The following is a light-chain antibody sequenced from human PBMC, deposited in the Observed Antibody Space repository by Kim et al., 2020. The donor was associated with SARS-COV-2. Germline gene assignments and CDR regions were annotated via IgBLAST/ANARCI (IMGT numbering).Light chain of an antibody. CDR3: QQRNNWPPAVT. CDR2: DAS. CDR1: RGISVE. Sequence: PGERGAGCGRASRGISVELGWYEQKPGQGRGLRGYDASSRATGMADRFGGSGSGAGFTLSISSLEPDDVAIYYCQQRNNWPPAVTFGGGTKVDIK. V-gene: IGKV3-11*01. J-gene: IGKJ4*01.